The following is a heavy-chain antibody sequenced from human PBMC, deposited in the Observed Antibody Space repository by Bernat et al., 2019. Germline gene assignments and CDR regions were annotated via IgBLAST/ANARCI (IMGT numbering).Heavy chain of an antibody. CDR2: INSDGSST. D-gene: IGHD3-3*01. V-gene: IGHV3-74*01. Sequence: EVQLVESGGGLVQPGGSLRLSCAASGFTFSSYWMYWVRQAPGKGLVWVSRINSDGSSTSYADSVKGRFTISRDNAKNTLYLQMNSLRAEDTAVYYCARAYAQTYYDFWSAWDGMDVWGQGTTVTVSS. CDR3: ARAYAQTYYDFWSAWDGMDV. CDR1: GFTFSSYW. J-gene: IGHJ6*02.